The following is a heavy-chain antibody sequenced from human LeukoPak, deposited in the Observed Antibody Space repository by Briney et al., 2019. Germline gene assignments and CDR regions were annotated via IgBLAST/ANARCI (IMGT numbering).Heavy chain of an antibody. Sequence: SETLSLTCTVSGGSISSYYWSWIQQPPGKGLEWIGYIYYSGSTNYNPSLKSRVTISVDTSKNQFSLKLSSVTAADTAVYYCASLLWFGEFRGSFDHWGQGTLVTVSS. CDR1: GGSISSYY. D-gene: IGHD3-10*01. V-gene: IGHV4-59*01. J-gene: IGHJ4*01. CDR3: ASLLWFGEFRGSFDH. CDR2: IYYSGST.